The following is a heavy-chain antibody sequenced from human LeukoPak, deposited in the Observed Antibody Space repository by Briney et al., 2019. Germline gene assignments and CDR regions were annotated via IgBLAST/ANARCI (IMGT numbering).Heavy chain of an antibody. CDR1: GFTFSSYG. V-gene: IGHV3-23*01. CDR2: ISGSGGST. D-gene: IGHD3-10*01. J-gene: IGHJ5*02. CDR3: AKDRLTYYYGSGSYLNWFDP. Sequence: GGSLRLSCAASGFTFSSYGMSWVRPAPRKGREWGSGISGSGGSTYYADSVKGRFTISRDNSKNTLHLQMNSLRAEDTAVYYCAKDRLTYYYGSGSYLNWFDPWGQGTLVTVSS.